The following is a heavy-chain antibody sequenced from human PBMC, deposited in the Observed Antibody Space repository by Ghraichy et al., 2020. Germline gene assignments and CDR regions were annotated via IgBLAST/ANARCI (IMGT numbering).Heavy chain of an antibody. D-gene: IGHD3-9*01. V-gene: IGHV4-34*01. CDR2: INHSGST. CDR3: ARGISNY. Sequence: SETLSLTCAVYGGSFSGYYWSWIRQPPGKGLEWIGEINHSGSTNYNPSLKSRVTISVDTSKNQFSLKLSSVTAADTAVYYCARGISNYWGQGTLVTVSS. J-gene: IGHJ4*02. CDR1: GGSFSGYY.